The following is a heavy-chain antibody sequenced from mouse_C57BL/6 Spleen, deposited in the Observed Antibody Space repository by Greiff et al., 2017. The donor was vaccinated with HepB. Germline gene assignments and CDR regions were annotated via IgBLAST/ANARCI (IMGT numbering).Heavy chain of an antibody. CDR1: GYTFTSYT. CDR3: AKDYGSSSWFAY. V-gene: IGHV1-4*01. J-gene: IGHJ3*01. Sequence: QLKESGAELARPGASVKMSCKASGYTFTSYTMHWVKQRPGQGLEWIGYINPSSGYTKYNQKFKDKATLTADKSSSTAYMQLSSLTSEDSAVYYCAKDYGSSSWFAYWGQGTLVTVSA. D-gene: IGHD1-1*01. CDR2: INPSSGYT.